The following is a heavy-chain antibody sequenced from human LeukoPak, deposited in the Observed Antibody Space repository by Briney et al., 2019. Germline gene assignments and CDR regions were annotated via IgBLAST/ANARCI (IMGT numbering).Heavy chain of an antibody. CDR1: GYTFTSYD. Sequence: ASVKVSCKASGYTFTSYDINWVRQATGQGLEWMGWMNPNSGNTGYAQKFQGRVTMTRNTSISTAYMELSSLRSEDTAVYFCSPNLGSDYYSPPRNGYYYMDVWGKGTTVTVSS. CDR2: MNPNSGNT. J-gene: IGHJ6*03. CDR3: SPNLGSDYYSPPRNGYYYMDV. V-gene: IGHV1-8*01. D-gene: IGHD3-3*01.